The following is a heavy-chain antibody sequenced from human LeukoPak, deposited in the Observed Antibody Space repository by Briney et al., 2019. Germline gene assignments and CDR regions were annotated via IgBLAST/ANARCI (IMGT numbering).Heavy chain of an antibody. CDR2: INPSSGST. CDR1: GYTFTSYY. V-gene: IGHV1-46*01. D-gene: IGHD3-22*01. CDR3: ARDGEYYDSRGSYFDS. J-gene: IGHJ4*02. Sequence: ASVKVSCKASGYTFTSYYMHWVRQAPGQGLEWMGIINPSSGSTSNAQKFQGRVTMTRDTPTSTVYLELSNLRSDDTAVYYCARDGEYYDSRGSYFDSWGQGTLVTVSS.